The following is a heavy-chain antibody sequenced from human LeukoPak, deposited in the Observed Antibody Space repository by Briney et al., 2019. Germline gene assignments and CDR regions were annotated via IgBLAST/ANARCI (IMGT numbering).Heavy chain of an antibody. Sequence: SETLSLTCAVYGGSFSDYYWSWIRQPPGKGLEWIGEINHSGSTNYNPSLKSRVTISVDTSKNQFSLKLSSVTAADTAVYYCARVLRPFTIFGVVFKSIDYFDYWGQGTLVTASS. J-gene: IGHJ4*02. CDR3: ARVLRPFTIFGVVFKSIDYFDY. V-gene: IGHV4-34*01. D-gene: IGHD3-3*01. CDR2: INHSGST. CDR1: GGSFSDYY.